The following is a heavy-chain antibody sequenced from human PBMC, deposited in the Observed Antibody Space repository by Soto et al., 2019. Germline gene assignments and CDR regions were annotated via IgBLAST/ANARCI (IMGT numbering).Heavy chain of an antibody. D-gene: IGHD3-16*01. Sequence: QAQMVESGGGVVQPGRSLRLSCAASGFTFNNYAMHWVRQAPGKGLERVAVIYNDGSNEYYPDSVKGLFTISRDNSKTTLYLEMNSLRAEDTDVYPCARDSRFAGKGAFYIWGQGTMVTVS. V-gene: IGHV3-33*08. CDR2: IYNDGSNE. CDR3: ARDSRFAGKGAFYI. J-gene: IGHJ3*02. CDR1: GFTFNNYA.